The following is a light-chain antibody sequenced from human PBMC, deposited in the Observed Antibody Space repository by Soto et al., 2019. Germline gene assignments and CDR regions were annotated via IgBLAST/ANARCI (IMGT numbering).Light chain of an antibody. CDR1: SSDVGGYNY. V-gene: IGLV2-8*01. Sequence: QSALTQPPSASGSPGQSVTISCTGTSSDVGGYNYVSWYQQHPGKAPKLMIYEVSKRPSVVPDRFSGSKAGNTASLSVSGLQAEDEADYYCSSFGGNNGDVFGTGTKVTLL. J-gene: IGLJ1*01. CDR2: EVS. CDR3: SSFGGNNGDV.